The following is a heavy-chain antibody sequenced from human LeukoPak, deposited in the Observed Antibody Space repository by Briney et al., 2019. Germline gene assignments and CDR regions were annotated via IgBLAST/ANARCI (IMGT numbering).Heavy chain of an antibody. Sequence: PSETLSLTCTVSGGSITNNYWSWIRQTPGKGLEWIGYIYYSGTTTYNPSLKSRVTISIDTSTNQFSLQLTSVTAADTAVYYCARDSLTGYYEYWGQGTLVTVSS. V-gene: IGHV4-59*01. CDR2: IYYSGTT. J-gene: IGHJ4*02. CDR3: ARDSLTGYYEY. D-gene: IGHD3-9*01. CDR1: GGSITNNY.